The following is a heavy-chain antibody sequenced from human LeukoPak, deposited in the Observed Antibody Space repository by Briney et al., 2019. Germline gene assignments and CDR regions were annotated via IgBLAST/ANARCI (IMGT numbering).Heavy chain of an antibody. Sequence: PGGSLRLSCAASGFTFSSYWMSWVRQAPGKGLEWVANIKQDGSEKYYVDSVKGRFTISRDNAKNSLYLQMNSLRAEDTALYYCARVPFVVVTAILTEESIPPDYWGQGTLVTVSS. CDR3: ARVPFVVVTAILTEESIPPDY. CDR1: GFTFSSYW. J-gene: IGHJ4*02. CDR2: IKQDGSEK. V-gene: IGHV3-7*03. D-gene: IGHD2-21*02.